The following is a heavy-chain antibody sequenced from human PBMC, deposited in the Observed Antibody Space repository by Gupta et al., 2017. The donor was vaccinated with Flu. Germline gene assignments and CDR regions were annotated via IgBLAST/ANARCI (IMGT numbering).Heavy chain of an antibody. CDR2: IWYDGSNK. CDR3: ARVTDVKEVVTALGAFDI. V-gene: IGHV3-33*01. Sequence: QVQLVESGGGVVQPGRSLRLSCAASGFTFSSYGMHWVRQAPGKGLEWVELIWYDGSNKDYGDSVKGRFTISRENSKNTLYLQMNSLRVEDTAVYYCARVTDVKEVVTALGAFDIWGQGTMVTVSS. CDR1: GFTFSSYG. J-gene: IGHJ3*02. D-gene: IGHD2-21*02.